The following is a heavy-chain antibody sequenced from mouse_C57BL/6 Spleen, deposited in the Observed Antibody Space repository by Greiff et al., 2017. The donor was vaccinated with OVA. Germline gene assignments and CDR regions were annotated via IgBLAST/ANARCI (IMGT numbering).Heavy chain of an antibody. CDR1: GYTFTSYW. Sequence: VQLQQPGAELVKPGASVKLSCTASGYTFTSYWMHWVKQRPGQGLEWIGRIDPNCGGTKNHEKFKSKDTLTVDKPSSTAYMQRSSLTSEDSAVYYCVSKEFAYWGQGTLVTVSA. J-gene: IGHJ3*01. CDR3: VSKEFAY. V-gene: IGHV1-72*01. D-gene: IGHD2-5*01. CDR2: IDPNCGGT.